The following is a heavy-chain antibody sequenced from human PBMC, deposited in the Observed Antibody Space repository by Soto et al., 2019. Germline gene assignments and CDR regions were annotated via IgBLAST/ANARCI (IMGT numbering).Heavy chain of an antibody. V-gene: IGHV4-39*01. D-gene: IGHD3-10*01. CDR1: GGSISSSSYY. J-gene: IGHJ4*02. Sequence: SETLSLTCTVSGGSISSSSYYWGWIRQPPGKGLEWIGSIYYSGSTYYNPSLKSRVTISVDTSKNQFSLKLSSVTAADTAVYYCASLLIWFGEPRAFDYWGQGTLVTVSS. CDR3: ASLLIWFGEPRAFDY. CDR2: IYYSGST.